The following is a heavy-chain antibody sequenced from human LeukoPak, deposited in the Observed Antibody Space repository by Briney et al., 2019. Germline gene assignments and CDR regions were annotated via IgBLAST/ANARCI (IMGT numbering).Heavy chain of an antibody. V-gene: IGHV6-1*01. J-gene: IGHJ6*02. Sequence: SQTLSLTCAISGDSVSSKNGAWNWIRQSPSRGLEWLGRTYYRSKWYDEYADSVKGRFTISRDNSKITLYLQMNSLRAEDTAVYYCARERVEVAGTMYYYYGMDVWGQGTTVTVSS. CDR1: GDSVSSKNGA. CDR2: TYYRSKWYD. CDR3: ARERVEVAGTMYYYYGMDV. D-gene: IGHD6-19*01.